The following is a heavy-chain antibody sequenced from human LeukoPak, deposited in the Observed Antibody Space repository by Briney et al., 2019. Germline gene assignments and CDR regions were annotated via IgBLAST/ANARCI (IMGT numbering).Heavy chain of an antibody. V-gene: IGHV3-7*03. Sequence: PGGSLRLSCAASGLTFSSYWMSWVRQAPGKGLEWVANIKKDGSEKYYVDSVKGRFTISRDNAKNTLYLQMNSLRAEDTAIYYCAKRSAESSGYFDYWGQGTLVTVSS. CDR2: IKKDGSEK. J-gene: IGHJ4*02. CDR1: GLTFSSYW. D-gene: IGHD6-19*01. CDR3: AKRSAESSGYFDY.